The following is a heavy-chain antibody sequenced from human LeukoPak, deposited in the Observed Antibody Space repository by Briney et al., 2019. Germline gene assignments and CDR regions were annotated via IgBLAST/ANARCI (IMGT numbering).Heavy chain of an antibody. CDR1: GGSISSDY. J-gene: IGHJ4*02. Sequence: PSETLSLTCTVSGGSISSDYWSWIRQPPGKGLEWIGYINYSGSTNYNPSLKSRVTISVDTSKNQFSLKLSSVTAADTAVYYCARGPTATSLYYLDYWGQGTLVTVSS. D-gene: IGHD4-17*01. CDR3: ARGPTATSLYYLDY. CDR2: INYSGST. V-gene: IGHV4-59*01.